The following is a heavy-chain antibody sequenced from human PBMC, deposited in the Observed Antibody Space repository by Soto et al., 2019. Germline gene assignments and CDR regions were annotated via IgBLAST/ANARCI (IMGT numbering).Heavy chain of an antibody. CDR1: GYTFTSYG. J-gene: IGHJ6*02. Sequence: QVQLVQSGAEVKKPGASVKVSCKASGYTFTSYGISCVRQAPGQWLEWMGWISAYNGNTNYAQKLQGRVTMTTDTSTSTAYMELRIMRTDDTAVYSCARDQPTLSYYYDGMDDWGQGTTVTVSS. V-gene: IGHV1-18*04. CDR2: ISAYNGNT. CDR3: ARDQPTLSYYYDGMDD. D-gene: IGHD2-8*01.